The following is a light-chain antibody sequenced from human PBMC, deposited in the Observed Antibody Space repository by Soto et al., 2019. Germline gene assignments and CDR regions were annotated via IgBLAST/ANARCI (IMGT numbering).Light chain of an antibody. J-gene: IGKJ2*01. V-gene: IGKV1-33*01. Sequence: DIQMTQSPSSLSASVGDRVTITCQASQDISNYLNWYQQKPGKAPKLLIYDASNLETGVPSRFSGSGSGTDFTFTISSLQPVDIATYYCQQYDNLTYTFGQGTKLEIK. CDR1: QDISNY. CDR3: QQYDNLTYT. CDR2: DAS.